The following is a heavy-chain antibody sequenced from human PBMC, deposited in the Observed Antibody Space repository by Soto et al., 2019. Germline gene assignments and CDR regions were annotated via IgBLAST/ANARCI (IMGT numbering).Heavy chain of an antibody. CDR1: GFTFNRNG. J-gene: IGHJ6*02. D-gene: IGHD3-16*01. CDR2: IWYDGSNE. V-gene: IGHV3-33*01. CDR3: ARGSMITLGGVLGYYGMDD. Sequence: QEQLVESGGGVVQPGRSLRLSCAASGFTFNRNGMHWVRQAPGKGLEWVAVIWYDGSNEYYADSVKGRFTISRDNSKNTLYLQMNSLGVDDTAVYYGARGSMITLGGVLGYYGMDDWGQGTTVTVSS.